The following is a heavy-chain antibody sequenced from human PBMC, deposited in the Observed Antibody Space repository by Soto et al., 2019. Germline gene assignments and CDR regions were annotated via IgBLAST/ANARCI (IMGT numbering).Heavy chain of an antibody. J-gene: IGHJ6*02. CDR1: GDSVSSNSAA. D-gene: IGHD6-13*01. CDR2: TYYRSKWYN. V-gene: IGHV6-1*01. Sequence: PSQTLSLTCAISGDSVSSNSAAWNWIRQSPSRGLEWLGRTYYRSKWYNDYAVSVKSRITINPDTSKNQFSLQLNSVTPEDTAVYYCARDTVGSSSWETSYYYGMDVWGQGTTVTVSS. CDR3: ARDTVGSSSWETSYYYGMDV.